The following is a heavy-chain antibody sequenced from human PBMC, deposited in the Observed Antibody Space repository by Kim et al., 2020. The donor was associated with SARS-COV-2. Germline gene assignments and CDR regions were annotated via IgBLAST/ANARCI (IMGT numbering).Heavy chain of an antibody. J-gene: IGHJ3*02. CDR2: ITKSSTTI. Sequence: GGSLRLSCATSGFTFSAYDMNWVRQAPGKGLEWLSFITKSSTTIYYADSVEGRFTISRDNAMNSLFLQMNSLRDEDTALYYCVRDRMGGAFDMWGQGTMVTVSS. CDR3: VRDRMGGAFDM. D-gene: IGHD3-16*01. CDR1: GFTFSAYD. V-gene: IGHV3-48*02.